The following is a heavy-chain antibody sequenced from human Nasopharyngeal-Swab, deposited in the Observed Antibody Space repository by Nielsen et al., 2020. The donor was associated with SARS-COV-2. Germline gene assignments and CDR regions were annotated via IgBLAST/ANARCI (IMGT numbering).Heavy chain of an antibody. V-gene: IGHV1-46*01. Sequence: WARLAHGQGLEWMGIINPSGGSTSYAQKFQGRVTMTRDTSTSTVYMELSSLRSEDTAVYYCAREWIQLWPDAFDIWGQGTMVTVSS. J-gene: IGHJ3*02. CDR3: AREWIQLWPDAFDI. CDR2: INPSGGST. D-gene: IGHD5-18*01.